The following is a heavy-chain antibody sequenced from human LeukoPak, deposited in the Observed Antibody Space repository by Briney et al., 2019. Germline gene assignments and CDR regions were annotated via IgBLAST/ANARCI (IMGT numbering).Heavy chain of an antibody. CDR2: IWYDGSNK. CDR1: GFTFSSYG. V-gene: IGHV3-33*08. J-gene: IGHJ4*02. Sequence: PGGSLRLSCAASGFTFSSYGMHWVRQAPGKGLEWVAVIWYDGSNKYYADSVKGRFTISRDNSKNTLYLQMNSLRAEDTAVYCCARDSDYYFDYWGQGTLVTVSS. CDR3: ARDSDYYFDY.